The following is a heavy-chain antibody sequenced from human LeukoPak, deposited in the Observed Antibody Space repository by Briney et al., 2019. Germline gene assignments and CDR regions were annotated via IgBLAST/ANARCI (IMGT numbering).Heavy chain of an antibody. CDR3: ARGTVAGKAPY. D-gene: IGHD6-19*01. CDR2: ISSSSSYI. CDR1: GFTFSTYN. J-gene: IGHJ4*02. V-gene: IGHV3-21*01. Sequence: GGSLRLSCAASGFTFSTYNMNWVRQAPGKGLEWVSSISSSSSYIYYADSVKGRFTISRDNAKNSLHLQMNSLRAEDTAVYYCARGTVAGKAPYWGQGTLVTVSS.